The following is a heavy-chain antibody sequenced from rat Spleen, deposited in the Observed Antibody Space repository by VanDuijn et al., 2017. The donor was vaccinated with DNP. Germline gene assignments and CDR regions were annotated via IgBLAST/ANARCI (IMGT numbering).Heavy chain of an antibody. V-gene: IGHV3-1*01. D-gene: IGHD1-7*01. CDR2: ISYSGST. Sequence: EVQLQESGSGLVKPSQSLSLTCSVTGYSITSNYWGWIRKFPGNKLEYIGHISYSGSTNYNPALKSRLSITRDTSKNHFFLHLNSVTTEDTATYYCARWTRYFDYWGQGVMVTVSS. CDR3: ARWTRYFDY. CDR1: GYSITSNY. J-gene: IGHJ2*01.